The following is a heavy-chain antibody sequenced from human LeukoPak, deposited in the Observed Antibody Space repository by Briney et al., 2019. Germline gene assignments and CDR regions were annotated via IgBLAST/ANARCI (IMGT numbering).Heavy chain of an antibody. V-gene: IGHV3-30-3*01. J-gene: IGHJ6*03. CDR1: GFTFSSYA. D-gene: IGHD1-26*01. Sequence: GGSLRLSCAASGFTFSSYAMYWVRQAPGKGLEWVAVISYDGSNKYYADSVKGRFTISRDNSKNTLYLQMNSLRAEDTAVYYCAKHLFSIIVGATQGKGAMDVWGKGTTVTVSS. CDR3: AKHLFSIIVGATQGKGAMDV. CDR2: ISYDGSNK.